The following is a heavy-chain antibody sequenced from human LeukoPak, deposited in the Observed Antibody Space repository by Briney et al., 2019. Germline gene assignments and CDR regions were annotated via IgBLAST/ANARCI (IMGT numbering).Heavy chain of an antibody. J-gene: IGHJ4*02. V-gene: IGHV4-61*02. D-gene: IGHD7-27*01. CDR3: ARFLNWVFDN. Sequence: PSQTLSLTCAVSGASISSATHYWSWIRQPAGKGLEWIERIYSSGSTNYNPSLKSRVSISVDTSKNQLALKLSSVTAADTAVYYCARFLNWVFDNWGQGTPATVSS. CDR1: GASISSATHY. CDR2: IYSSGST.